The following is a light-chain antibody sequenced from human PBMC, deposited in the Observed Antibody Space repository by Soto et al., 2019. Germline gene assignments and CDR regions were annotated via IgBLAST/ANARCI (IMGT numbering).Light chain of an antibody. J-gene: IGKJ5*01. CDR3: QQYGSSPPIT. CDR1: QSVSSNY. V-gene: IGKV3-20*01. CDR2: GAS. Sequence: EIVLTQSPGTLSLSPGERATLSCRASQSVSSNYLDWYQQKPGQAPRLLIYGASNRATGIPDRFSGSGSGTDFTPTISRLEPEDFAEYYCQQYGSSPPITFGQGTRLEIK.